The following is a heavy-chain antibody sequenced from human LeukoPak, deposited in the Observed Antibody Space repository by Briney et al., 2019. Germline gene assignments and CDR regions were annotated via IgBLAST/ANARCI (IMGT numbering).Heavy chain of an antibody. CDR2: IKQDGSET. CDR3: ARARSSYGYGDAFDI. J-gene: IGHJ3*02. D-gene: IGHD5-18*01. Sequence: SGGSLRLSCAASGFPFNSYWMSWVRQAPGQGLEWVANIKQDGSETYYVDSVKGRFTISRDNSKNTLYLQMNSLRAEDTAVYYCARARSSYGYGDAFDIWGQGTMVTVSS. CDR1: GFPFNSYW. V-gene: IGHV3-7*01.